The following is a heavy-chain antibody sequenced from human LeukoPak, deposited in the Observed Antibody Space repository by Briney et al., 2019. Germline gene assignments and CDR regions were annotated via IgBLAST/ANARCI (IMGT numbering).Heavy chain of an antibody. V-gene: IGHV3-30*18. CDR2: ISYDGSNK. J-gene: IGHJ4*02. Sequence: GRSLRLSCAASGFTFSSYGMHWVRQAPGKGLEWVAVISYDGSNKYYADSVKGRFTISRDNSKNTLYLQMNSLRAEDTAVYYCAKGTIAAAGMASDYWGQGTLVTVSS. CDR1: GFTFSSYG. CDR3: AKGTIAAAGMASDY. D-gene: IGHD6-13*01.